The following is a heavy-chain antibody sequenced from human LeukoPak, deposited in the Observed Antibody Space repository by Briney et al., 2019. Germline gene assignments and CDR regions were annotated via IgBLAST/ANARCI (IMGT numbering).Heavy chain of an antibody. J-gene: IGHJ6*03. CDR3: AKGGRDYYYYYMDV. CDR1: GFTFSSYA. Sequence: GGSLRLSCAASGFTFSSYAMSWVRQAPGKGLEWVSDISGSGGSTYYADSVKGRFTISRDNSKNTLYLQMNSLRAEDTAVYYCAKGGRDYYYYYMDVWGKGTTVTVSS. CDR2: ISGSGGST. V-gene: IGHV3-23*01. D-gene: IGHD3-16*01.